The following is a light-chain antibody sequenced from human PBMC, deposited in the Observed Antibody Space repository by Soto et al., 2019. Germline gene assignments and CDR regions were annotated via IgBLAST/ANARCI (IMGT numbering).Light chain of an antibody. CDR1: QSVSSY. V-gene: IGKV3-11*01. CDR2: DAS. CDR3: QQRSTFT. J-gene: IGKJ4*01. Sequence: EIVLTQSPATLSLSPGERATLSCRASQSVSSYLAWYQQKPGQAPRLLIYDASNRATGIPARSSGSGSGTDFTLTISSLEPEDFAVYYCQQRSTFTFGGGTKVDIK.